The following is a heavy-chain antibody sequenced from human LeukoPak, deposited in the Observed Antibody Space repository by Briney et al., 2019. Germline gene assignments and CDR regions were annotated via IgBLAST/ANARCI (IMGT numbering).Heavy chain of an antibody. CDR2: INHSGST. J-gene: IGHJ5*02. Sequence: SETLSLTCAVYGGSFSGYYWSWIRQPPGKGLEWIGEINHSGSTNYNPSLKSRVTISVDTSKNQFSLKLSSVTAADTAVYYCARREYYDSSGYYWRPSEYNWFDPWGQGTLVTVSS. CDR3: ARREYYDSSGYYWRPSEYNWFDP. V-gene: IGHV4-34*01. CDR1: GGSFSGYY. D-gene: IGHD3-22*01.